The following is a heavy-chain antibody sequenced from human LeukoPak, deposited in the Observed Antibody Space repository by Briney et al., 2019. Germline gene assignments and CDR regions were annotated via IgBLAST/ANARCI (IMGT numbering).Heavy chain of an antibody. D-gene: IGHD5-24*01. CDR3: ARLFVSRSREGYNYVLDY. V-gene: IGHV4-59*08. Sequence: ASETLSLTCTVSGGSISSYYWSWIRQPPGKGLEWIGYIYYSGSTNYNPSLKSRVTISVDTSKNQFSLKLSSVTAADTAVYYCARLFVSRSREGYNYVLDYWGQGTLVTVSS. J-gene: IGHJ4*02. CDR1: GGSISSYY. CDR2: IYYSGST.